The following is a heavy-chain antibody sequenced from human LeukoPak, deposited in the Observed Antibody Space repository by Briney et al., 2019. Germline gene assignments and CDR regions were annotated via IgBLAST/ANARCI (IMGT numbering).Heavy chain of an antibody. CDR1: GYTFTGYY. Sequence: GASVKVSCKASGYTFTGYYMHWVRQAPGQGLEWMGWINPNSGGTNYAQKFQGRVTITRNTSISTAYMELSSLRSEDTAVYYCARPNLNGDQAFDIWGQGTMVTVSS. J-gene: IGHJ3*02. D-gene: IGHD7-27*01. CDR3: ARPNLNGDQAFDI. V-gene: IGHV1-2*02. CDR2: INPNSGGT.